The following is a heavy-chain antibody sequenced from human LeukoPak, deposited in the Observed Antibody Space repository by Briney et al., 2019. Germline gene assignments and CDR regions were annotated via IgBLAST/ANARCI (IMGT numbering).Heavy chain of an antibody. J-gene: IGHJ4*01. CDR2: MYHSGNS. CDR3: ARELESMVRGVTNPPGY. V-gene: IGHV4-38-2*02. D-gene: IGHD3-10*01. Sequence: KTSETLSLTCTVSGYSISSGYHWGWIRQPPGKGLEWIGSMYHSGNSYYNPSLKSRVTISVDTSKNQFSLKLSSVTAADTAVYYCARELESMVRGVTNPPGYWGQGTLVTVSS. CDR1: GYSISSGYH.